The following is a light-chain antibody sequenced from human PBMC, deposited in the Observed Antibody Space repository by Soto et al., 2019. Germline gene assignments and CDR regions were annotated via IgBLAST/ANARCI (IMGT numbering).Light chain of an antibody. CDR3: QQRTYWPLS. J-gene: IGKJ4*01. CDR2: DAS. V-gene: IGKV3-11*01. CDR1: QSVSSY. Sequence: EILLTQSPATLSLSPGERATLSCRASQSVSSYLAWYQQKVGQAPRLLIYDASNRATGIPARFSGSGSGTDFTLTISSLEPEDFAVYYCQQRTYWPLSFGGGTKVEIK.